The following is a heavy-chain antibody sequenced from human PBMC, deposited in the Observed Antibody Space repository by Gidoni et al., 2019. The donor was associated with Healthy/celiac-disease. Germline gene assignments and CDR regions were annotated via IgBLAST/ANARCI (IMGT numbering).Heavy chain of an antibody. V-gene: IGHV4-38-2*02. CDR3: ARDGRGSYFNWFDP. D-gene: IGHD1-26*01. CDR1: GYSISSGYY. Sequence: QVQLQESGPGLVKPSETLSPTCTVSGYSISSGYYWGWIRPPPGKGLEWIGSIYHSGSTYSNPSLKSRVTISVDTSKNQFSLKLSSVTAADTAVYYCARDGRGSYFNWFDPWGQGTLVTVSS. J-gene: IGHJ5*02. CDR2: IYHSGST.